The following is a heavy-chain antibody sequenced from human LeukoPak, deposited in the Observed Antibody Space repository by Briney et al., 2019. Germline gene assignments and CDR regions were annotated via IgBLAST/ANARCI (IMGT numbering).Heavy chain of an antibody. CDR1: GYTFTSSG. CDR3: ARGKTMVYCGGDCYRFDN. V-gene: IGHV1-18*01. D-gene: IGHD2-21*02. CDR2: ISAYKGNT. J-gene: IGHJ4*02. Sequence: ASVKVSCKASGYTFTSSGISWVRQAPGQGLEWMGWISAYKGNTNYAQKLQGRVTMTRDTSISTAYMELSRLLSGDTAVYYCARGKTMVYCGGDCYRFDNWGQGTLVTVSS.